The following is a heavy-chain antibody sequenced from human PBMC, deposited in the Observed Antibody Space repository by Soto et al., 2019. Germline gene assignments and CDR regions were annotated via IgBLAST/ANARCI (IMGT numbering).Heavy chain of an antibody. V-gene: IGHV3-23*01. J-gene: IGHJ4*02. CDR3: AKDAIGYRPGPVTTRRPR. CDR1: GFTFSSYA. Sequence: GGSLRLSCAASGFTFSSYAMSWVRQAPGKGLEWVSAISGSGGSTYYADSVKGRFTISRDNSKNTLYLQMNSLRAEDTAVYYCAKDAIGYRPGPVTTRRPRWGQGTLVTVSS. D-gene: IGHD4-17*01. CDR2: ISGSGGST.